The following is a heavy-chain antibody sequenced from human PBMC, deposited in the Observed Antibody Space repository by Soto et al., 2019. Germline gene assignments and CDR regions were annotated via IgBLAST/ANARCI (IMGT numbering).Heavy chain of an antibody. D-gene: IGHD2-2*01. CDR2: VIPNLGVT. CDR3: ARERGYCSSTSCYANRAEYFQH. CDR1: GGTLSSYT. V-gene: IGHV1-69*04. J-gene: IGHJ1*01. Sequence: SVKVSCKASGGTLSSYTFSWVRQAPGQGLEWMGRVIPNLGVTNYAKKFQGRFTIVVDTSTSTAYMELNSLRYEDTAVYYCARERGYCSSTSCYANRAEYFQHWGQGTLVTVSS.